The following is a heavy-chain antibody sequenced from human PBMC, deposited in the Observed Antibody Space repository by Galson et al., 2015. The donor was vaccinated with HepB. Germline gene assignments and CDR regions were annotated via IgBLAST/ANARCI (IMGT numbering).Heavy chain of an antibody. CDR3: AREGPDGYNSVPFDY. Sequence: SVKVSCKASGGTFSSYAISWVRQAPGQGLEWMGGIIPIFGTANYAQKFQGRVTITADESTSTAYMELSSLRSEDTAVYYCAREGPDGYNSVPFDYWGQGTLVTVSS. CDR1: GGTFSSYA. CDR2: IIPIFGTA. V-gene: IGHV1-69*13. J-gene: IGHJ4*02. D-gene: IGHD5-24*01.